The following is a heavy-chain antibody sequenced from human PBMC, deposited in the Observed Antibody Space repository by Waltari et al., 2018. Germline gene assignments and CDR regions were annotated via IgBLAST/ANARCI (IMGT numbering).Heavy chain of an antibody. CDR1: GYTFTSYA. V-gene: IGHV7-4-1*02. D-gene: IGHD2-2*03. CDR2: INTNTGNP. Sequence: QVQLVQSGSELKKPGASVKVSCKASGYTFTSYAMNWVRQAHGQGLEWMGWINTNTGNPTYAQGFTVRFVFSLDTSVSTAYLQISRLKAEDTSVYYCARELDIVATSGGDYILGYWGQGTLVTVSS. CDR3: ARELDIVATSGGDYILGY. J-gene: IGHJ4*02.